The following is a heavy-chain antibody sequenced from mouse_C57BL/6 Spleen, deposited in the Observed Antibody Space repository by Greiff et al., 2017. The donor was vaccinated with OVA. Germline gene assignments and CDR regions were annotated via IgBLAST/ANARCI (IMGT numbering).Heavy chain of an antibody. V-gene: IGHV2-5*01. CDR2: IWRGGST. CDR1: GFSLTSYG. Sequence: VQLQQSGPGLVQPSQSLSITCTVSGFSLTSYGVHWVRQSPGKGLEWLGVIWRGGSTDYNAAFMSRLSITNDNSKSQVFFKMNSLQADDTAIYYCAKNRYYGSSSYAMDYWGQGTSVTVSS. J-gene: IGHJ4*01. CDR3: AKNRYYGSSSYAMDY. D-gene: IGHD1-1*01.